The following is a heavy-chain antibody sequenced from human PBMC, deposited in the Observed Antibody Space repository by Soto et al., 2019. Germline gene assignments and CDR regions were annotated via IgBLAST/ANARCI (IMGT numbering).Heavy chain of an antibody. D-gene: IGHD3-9*01. V-gene: IGHV3-33*01. J-gene: IGHJ1*01. CDR1: GFTFADHA. CDR3: ARGTYYDILTGYYVPAEYFQH. Sequence: GGSLRLSCTTSGFTFADHAMSWFRQAPGKGLEWVAVIWYDGSNKYYADSVKGRFTISRDNSKNTLYLQMNSLRAEDTAVYYCARGTYYDILTGYYVPAEYFQHWGQGTLVTVSS. CDR2: IWYDGSNK.